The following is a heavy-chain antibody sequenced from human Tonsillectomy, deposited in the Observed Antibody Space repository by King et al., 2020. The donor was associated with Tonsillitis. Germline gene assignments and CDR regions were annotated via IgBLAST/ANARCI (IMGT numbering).Heavy chain of an antibody. CDR3: AKWGGGVVTAIGY. V-gene: IGHV3-23*04. D-gene: IGHD2-21*02. Sequence: VQLVESGGGLVQPGGSLRLSCASSGFTFSSYAMSWVRQAPGKGLEWCSVISGSGGSTFYADSVKGRFTISRDNSKNTLYLQMNSLRAEYTAVYYCAKWGGGVVTAIGYWGQGTLVTVSS. CDR1: GFTFSSYA. CDR2: ISGSGGST. J-gene: IGHJ4*02.